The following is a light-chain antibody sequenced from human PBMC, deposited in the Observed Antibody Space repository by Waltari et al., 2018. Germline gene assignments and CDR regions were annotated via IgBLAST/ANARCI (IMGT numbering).Light chain of an antibody. CDR3: QQTYNYPFT. CDR1: QSSSSY. CDR2: GAS. Sequence: TCRASQSSSSYLIWYHQKPGKAPNLLIYGASTLQSGVPSRFSGGGSGTDFTLTISSLQPEDSATYYCQQTYNYPFTFGQGTKVEIK. J-gene: IGKJ2*01. V-gene: IGKV1-39*01.